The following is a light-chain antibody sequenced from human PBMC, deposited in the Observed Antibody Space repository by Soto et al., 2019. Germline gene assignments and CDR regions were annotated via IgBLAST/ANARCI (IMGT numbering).Light chain of an antibody. CDR1: RSNIGNNY. J-gene: IGLJ2*01. CDR3: ATWDGSLPGEV. Sequence: QSALTQSPSVSAAPGQKVTICCSGSRSNIGNNYVYWYQQLPGTAPKLLIYDNNKRPSGIPDRFSGSKSGTSGTLDITGLQTGDEADYYCATWDGSLPGEVFGGGTQLTVL. CDR2: DNN. V-gene: IGLV1-51*01.